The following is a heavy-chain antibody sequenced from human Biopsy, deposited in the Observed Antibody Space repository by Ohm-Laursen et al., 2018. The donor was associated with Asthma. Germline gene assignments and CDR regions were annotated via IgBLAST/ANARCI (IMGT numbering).Heavy chain of an antibody. CDR1: PGSISDYY. Sequence: SETLSLTCTVSPGSISDYYWNWIRQFPGKGLEWIGYVYSTGSTRYNPSLKSRVTISVDTPINQVSLRLSSVTAADTAMYYCARATSTWSQSGPHYFDHWGQGALVTVSS. J-gene: IGHJ4*02. CDR2: VYSTGST. D-gene: IGHD6-13*01. V-gene: IGHV4-59*01. CDR3: ARATSTWSQSGPHYFDH.